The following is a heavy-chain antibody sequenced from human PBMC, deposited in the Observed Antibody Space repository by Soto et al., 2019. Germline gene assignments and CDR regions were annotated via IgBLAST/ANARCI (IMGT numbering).Heavy chain of an antibody. J-gene: IGHJ4*02. V-gene: IGHV4-30-2*01. CDR1: GGSISSGGYS. Sequence: QLQLQESGSGLVKPSQTLSLTCVVSGGSISSGGYSWSWVRQPPGKGLEWIGYLYHSGSTYYNPSLHSRVTISVDRAKNQFSLKLSSVTAADTAVYYCARGQVLAAQHWGQGTLVTVSS. CDR3: ARGQVLAAQH. D-gene: IGHD2-15*01. CDR2: LYHSGST.